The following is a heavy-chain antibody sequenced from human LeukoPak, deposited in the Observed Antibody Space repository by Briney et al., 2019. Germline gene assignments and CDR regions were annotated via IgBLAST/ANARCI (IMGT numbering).Heavy chain of an antibody. J-gene: IGHJ6*03. V-gene: IGHV4-34*01. CDR1: GGSFSGYY. Sequence: SETLSLTCAVSGGSFSGYYWSWIREPPGKGLEWIGEINHSGSTNYNPSLKSRVTISVDTSKNQFSLKLSSVTAADTAVYYCARGSRSQYYYYMDVWGKGTTVTVSS. CDR2: INHSGST. D-gene: IGHD2-15*01. CDR3: ARGSRSQYYYYMDV.